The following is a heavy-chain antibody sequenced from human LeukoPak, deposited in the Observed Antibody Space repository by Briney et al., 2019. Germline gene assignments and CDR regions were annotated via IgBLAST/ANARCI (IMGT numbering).Heavy chain of an antibody. V-gene: IGHV4-4*02. CDR3: AREGGFYRPLDY. D-gene: IGHD3-3*01. CDR1: GGSVINTNW. CDR2: VHLDGRT. J-gene: IGHJ4*02. Sequence: SGTLSLTCGVSGGSVINTNWWTWVRQPPGKGLASIGEVHLDGRTNYNPSLESRLTMSVDVSENQVSLKLTSVTAADTAVYYCAREGGFYRPLDYSGQGTLVTVSS.